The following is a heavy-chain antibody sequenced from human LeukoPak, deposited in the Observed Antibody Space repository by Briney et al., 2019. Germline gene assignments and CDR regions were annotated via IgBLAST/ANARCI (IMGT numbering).Heavy chain of an antibody. CDR2: IYYSGST. J-gene: IGHJ4*02. CDR3: ARRGRDGYNNFDY. D-gene: IGHD5-24*01. CDR1: GDSISSSTYY. V-gene: IGHV4-39*01. Sequence: PSETLSLTCSVSGDSISSSTYYWGWIRQPPGKGLEWIGSIYYSGSTYYNPSLKSRVTISIDTSKNQFSLKLSSVTAADTAVYYCARRGRDGYNNFDYWGQGTLVTVSS.